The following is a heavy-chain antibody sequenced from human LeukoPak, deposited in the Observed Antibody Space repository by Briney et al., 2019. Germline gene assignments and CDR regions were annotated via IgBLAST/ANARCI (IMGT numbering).Heavy chain of an antibody. V-gene: IGHV4-61*02. CDR3: ARHRSGYLHDAFDI. CDR2: MYTTGST. D-gene: IGHD6-19*01. CDR1: GDSISSGSYY. Sequence: PSQTLSLTCSVSGDSISSGSYYWSWIRQPAGKGLEWIGRMYTTGSTDYNPSLKSRVTISVDTSKNQFSLKLSSVTAADTAVYYCARHRSGYLHDAFDIWGQGTMVTVSS. J-gene: IGHJ3*02.